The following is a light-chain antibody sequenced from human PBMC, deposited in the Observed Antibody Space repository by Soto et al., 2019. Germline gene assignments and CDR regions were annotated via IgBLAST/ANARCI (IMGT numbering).Light chain of an antibody. J-gene: IGLJ1*01. CDR1: SSNIGSNT. CDR3: AAWDDSLNAVYV. V-gene: IGLV1-44*01. Sequence: QSVLTQPPSASGTPGQRVTISCSGSSSNIGSNTVNWYQQLPGTAPKLLIYSNNQRPSGVPDRFSGSKSGTSASLAISGLQSEDEADYYCAAWDDSLNAVYVFGTGTTVTVL. CDR2: SNN.